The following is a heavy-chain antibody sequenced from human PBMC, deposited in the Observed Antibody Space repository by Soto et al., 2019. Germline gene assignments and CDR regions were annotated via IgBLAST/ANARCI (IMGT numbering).Heavy chain of an antibody. CDR3: CGCAVMMKPGWVWCSWFDL. D-gene: IGHD2-21*01. CDR2: IGRSASNT. V-gene: IGHV3-23*01. J-gene: IGHJ5*02. CDR1: GFTFSTYA. Sequence: GGSLRLSCAASGFTFSTYAMSWVRQAPGKGLEWVSAIGRSASNTYYADSVKGRFTISRDNSKNTLSLQMNSLRAEDTAVYYCCGCAVMMKPGWVWCSWFDLWGQGTPVTVYS.